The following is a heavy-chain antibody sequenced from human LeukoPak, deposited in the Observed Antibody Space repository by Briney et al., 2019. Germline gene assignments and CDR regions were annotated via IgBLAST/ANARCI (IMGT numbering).Heavy chain of an antibody. V-gene: IGHV4-61*01. J-gene: IGHJ4*02. CDR1: GGSVNSGSYY. Sequence: SETLSLTCTVSGGSVNSGSYYWSWIRQPPGKGLEWIGYIYYTGSTYYNSSLKSRVTLSLDTSKNQFSLILSSVTAADTAVYYCAREDGYSQADYWGQGTLVTVSS. D-gene: IGHD5-24*01. CDR2: IYYTGST. CDR3: AREDGYSQADY.